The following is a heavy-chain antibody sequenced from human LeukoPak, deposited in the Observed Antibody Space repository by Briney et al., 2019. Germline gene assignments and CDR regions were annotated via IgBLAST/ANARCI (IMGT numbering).Heavy chain of an antibody. V-gene: IGHV3-23*01. CDR1: GFTLSSYA. Sequence: PGGSLRLSCAASGFTLSSYAMSWVRQAPGKGLEWVSSISASGGSTNYADSVKGRFTISRDNSKNTVYLQMNSLRAEDTAVYYCAKGFYSGSYGSFDYWGQGTLVTVSS. J-gene: IGHJ4*02. D-gene: IGHD1-26*01. CDR2: ISASGGST. CDR3: AKGFYSGSYGSFDY.